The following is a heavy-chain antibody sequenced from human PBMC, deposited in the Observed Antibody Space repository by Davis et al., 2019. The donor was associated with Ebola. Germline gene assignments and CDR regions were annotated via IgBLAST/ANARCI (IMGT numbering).Heavy chain of an antibody. V-gene: IGHV1-2*02. CDR2: INPNSGGT. J-gene: IGHJ6*03. D-gene: IGHD6-6*01. CDR1: GYTFTGYY. Sequence: ASVKVSCKASGYTFTGYYMHWVRQAPGQGLEWMGWINPNSGGTNYAQKFQGRVTMTRDTSISTAYMELSSLRSDDTAVYYCARVSTSSGNFYYYMDVWGKGTTVTVSS. CDR3: ARVSTSSGNFYYYMDV.